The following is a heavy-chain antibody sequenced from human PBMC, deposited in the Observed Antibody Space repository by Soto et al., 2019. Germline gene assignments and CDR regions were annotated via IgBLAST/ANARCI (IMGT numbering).Heavy chain of an antibody. CDR1: GFTFSSYE. D-gene: IGHD4-17*01. V-gene: IGHV3-48*03. Sequence: GGSLRLSCAASGFTFSSYEMNWVRQAPGKGLEWVSYISSSGSTIYYADSVKGRFTISRDNAKNSLYLQMNSLRAEDTAVYYCARYGDYGWFDPWGQGTLVTVSS. CDR2: ISSSGSTI. CDR3: ARYGDYGWFDP. J-gene: IGHJ5*02.